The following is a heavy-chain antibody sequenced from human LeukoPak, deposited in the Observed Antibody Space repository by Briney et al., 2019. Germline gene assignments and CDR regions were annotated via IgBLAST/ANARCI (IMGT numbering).Heavy chain of an antibody. CDR3: AGDREGSSNWFDP. CDR2: IIPIFGTA. V-gene: IGHV1-69*13. CDR1: GGTFSSYA. Sequence: SVKVSCKASGGTFSSYAISWVRQAPGQGLEWMGGIIPIFGTANYAQKFQGRVTITADDSTSTAYMELSSLRSEDTAVYYCAGDREGSSNWFDPWGQGTLVTVSS. J-gene: IGHJ5*02. D-gene: IGHD6-6*01.